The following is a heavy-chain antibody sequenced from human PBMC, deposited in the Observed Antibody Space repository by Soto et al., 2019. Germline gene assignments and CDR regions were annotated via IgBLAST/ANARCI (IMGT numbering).Heavy chain of an antibody. J-gene: IGHJ5*02. Sequence: PSETLSLTCAVYGGSFSCYYWSWIRQPPGKGLEWIGEINHSGSTNYNPSLKSRVTISVDTSKNQFSLKLSSVTAADTAVYYCARVLLWFGELLDHWFDPWGQGTLVTV. CDR1: GGSFSCYY. D-gene: IGHD3-10*01. CDR3: ARVLLWFGELLDHWFDP. V-gene: IGHV4-34*01. CDR2: INHSGST.